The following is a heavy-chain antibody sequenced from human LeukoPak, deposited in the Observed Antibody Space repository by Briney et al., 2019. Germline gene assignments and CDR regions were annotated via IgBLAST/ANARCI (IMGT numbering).Heavy chain of an antibody. CDR1: GGSISSGGYY. CDR2: IYYGGST. V-gene: IGHV4-31*03. D-gene: IGHD6-13*01. Sequence: SETLSLTCTVSGGSISSGGYYWSWIRQHPGKGLEWIGYIYYGGSTYYNPSLKSRVTISVDTSKNQFSLKLSSVTAADTAVYYCVRDIPAAAGTDYGMDVWGQGTTVTVSS. J-gene: IGHJ6*02. CDR3: VRDIPAAAGTDYGMDV.